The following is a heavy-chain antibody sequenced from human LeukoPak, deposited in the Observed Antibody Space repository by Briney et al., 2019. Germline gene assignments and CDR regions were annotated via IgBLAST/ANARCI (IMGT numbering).Heavy chain of an antibody. CDR1: GFTFSSYA. CDR3: ARRNTPDLDY. Sequence: PGGSLRLSCAASGFTFSSYAMSWVRQAPGKGLEWVSAISGSGGSTYYADSVKGRFTISRDNAKNSLYLQMNSLRAEDTAVYYCARRNTPDLDYWGQGTLVTVSS. V-gene: IGHV3-23*01. D-gene: IGHD2-2*02. J-gene: IGHJ4*02. CDR2: ISGSGGST.